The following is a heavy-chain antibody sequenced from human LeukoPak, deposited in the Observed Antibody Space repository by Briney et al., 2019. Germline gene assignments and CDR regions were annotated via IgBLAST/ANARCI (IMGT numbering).Heavy chain of an antibody. CDR1: GFDFSDHG. CDR3: AKEYSSGWSYWYFDL. V-gene: IGHV3-30*18. CDR2: ISRHGSTK. D-gene: IGHD6-19*01. J-gene: IGHJ2*01. Sequence: GGSLRLSCAASGFDFSDHGTHWVRQAPGKGLEWVAVISRHGSTKIYAASVKGRFTISRDNSKNTMYLQMDSLRPEDTAVYFCAKEYSSGWSYWYFDLWGRGTLVTVSS.